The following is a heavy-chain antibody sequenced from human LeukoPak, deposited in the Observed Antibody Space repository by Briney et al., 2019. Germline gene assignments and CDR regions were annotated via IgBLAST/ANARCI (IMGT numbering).Heavy chain of an antibody. CDR2: IYHSGST. Sequence: SETLSLTCAVSGGSISSGGYSWSWIRQPPGKGLEWIGYIYHSGSTYYNPSLKSRVTISVDRSKNQFSLKLSSVTAADTAVYYCATGVVPAAIPPGYYYMDVWGKGTTVTVSS. J-gene: IGHJ6*03. CDR3: ATGVVPAAIPPGYYYMDV. D-gene: IGHD2-2*01. CDR1: GGSISSGGYS. V-gene: IGHV4-30-2*01.